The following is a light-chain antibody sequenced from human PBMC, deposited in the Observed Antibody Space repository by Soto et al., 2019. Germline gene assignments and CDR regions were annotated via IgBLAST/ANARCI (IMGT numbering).Light chain of an antibody. CDR1: SSDVGGSNF. CDR3: VSFTSSTTYV. V-gene: IGLV2-14*03. J-gene: IGLJ1*01. Sequence: QSALTQPASVSASPGQSITISCTGTSSDVGGSNFVSWYQQHPGKPPKLIIYDLATRPSGFSNRFSGSKYGSTASLIISRLQTYDEADYYCVSFTSSTTYVFGSGTKLTVL. CDR2: DLA.